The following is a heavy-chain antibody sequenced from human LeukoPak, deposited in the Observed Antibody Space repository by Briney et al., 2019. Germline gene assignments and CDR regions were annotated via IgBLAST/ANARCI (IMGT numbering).Heavy chain of an antibody. J-gene: IGHJ4*02. CDR3: AKDKGYSSSWYSFDY. CDR2: IRYDGSNK. V-gene: IGHV3-30*02. CDR1: GFTFSSYG. Sequence: PGGSLRLSCAASGFTFSSYGMHWVRQAPGKGLEWVAFIRYDGSNKYYADSVKGRFTISRDNSKNTLYLQMNSLRAEDTAVYYCAKDKGYSSSWYSFDYWGQGTLVTVSS. D-gene: IGHD6-13*01.